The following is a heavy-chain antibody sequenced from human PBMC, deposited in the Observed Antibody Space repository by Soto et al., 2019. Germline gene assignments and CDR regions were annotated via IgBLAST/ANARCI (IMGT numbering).Heavy chain of an antibody. CDR1: GFTFDDYA. J-gene: IGHJ2*01. CDR3: AKVATIKGDWYFDL. CDR2: ISWNSGSI. V-gene: IGHV3-9*01. Sequence: EVQLVESGGGLVQPGRSLRLSCAASGFTFDDYAMHWVRQAPGKGLEWVSGISWNSGSIGYADSVKGRFTISRDNAKNSLYLQMNSLRAEDTALYYCAKVATIKGDWYFDLWGRGTLVTVSS. D-gene: IGHD5-12*01.